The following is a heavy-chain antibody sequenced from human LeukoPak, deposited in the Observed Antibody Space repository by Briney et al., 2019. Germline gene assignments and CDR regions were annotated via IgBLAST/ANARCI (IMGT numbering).Heavy chain of an antibody. CDR2: IWYDGSNK. V-gene: IGHV3-33*06. D-gene: IGHD4-23*01. Sequence: GGSLRLSCAASGSTFSSYGMHWVRQAPGKGLEWVAVIWYDGSNKYYADSAKGRFTISRDNSKNTLYLQMNSLRAEDTAVYYCAKGGDYGGNPGLDPWGQGTLVTVSS. CDR3: AKGGDYGGNPGLDP. J-gene: IGHJ5*02. CDR1: GSTFSSYG.